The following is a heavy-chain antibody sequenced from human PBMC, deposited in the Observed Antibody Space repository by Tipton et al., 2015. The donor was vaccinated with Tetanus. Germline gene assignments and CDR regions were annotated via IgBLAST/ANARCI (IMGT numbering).Heavy chain of an antibody. V-gene: IGHV4-39*01. CDR2: IYYRGST. D-gene: IGHD3-22*01. CDR3: ARQDTLNYYYVGYFHD. Sequence: LRLSCTVSGSSITSTTHYWGWIRQAPGKGLEWIGIIYYRGSTYYNASLRSRVTISVDTSKNQFSLQLRLVTAADTAVYYCARQDTLNYYYVGYFHDWGQGTLVTVSS. J-gene: IGHJ1*01. CDR1: GSSITSTTHY.